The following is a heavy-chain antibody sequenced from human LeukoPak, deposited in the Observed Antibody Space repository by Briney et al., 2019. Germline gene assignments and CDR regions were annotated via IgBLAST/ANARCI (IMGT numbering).Heavy chain of an antibody. Sequence: SETLSLTCSVSGGSISSYYWSWIRQPPGKGLEWIGYIYYSGSTNYNPSLKSRVTISVDTPKNQISLKLSSVTAADTAVYYCARALYYYDSSGPDAFDIWGQGTMVTVSS. CDR2: IYYSGST. CDR1: GGSISSYY. CDR3: ARALYYYDSSGPDAFDI. D-gene: IGHD3-22*01. J-gene: IGHJ3*02. V-gene: IGHV4-59*01.